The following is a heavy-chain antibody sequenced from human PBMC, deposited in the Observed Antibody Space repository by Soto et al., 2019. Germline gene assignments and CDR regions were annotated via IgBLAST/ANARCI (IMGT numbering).Heavy chain of an antibody. J-gene: IGHJ4*02. Sequence: GESLKISCKGSGYSFTNYWIGWVRQMPGKGLEWMGIIYPGDSDTRYSPSFQGQVTSSADKSISTADLQWSSLKASDTAMYYCARRLVRKKSSGYYYGGVDFWGQGTLVTVSS. CDR2: IYPGDSDT. D-gene: IGHD3-22*01. CDR3: ARRLVRKKSSGYYYGGVDF. CDR1: GYSFTNYW. V-gene: IGHV5-51*01.